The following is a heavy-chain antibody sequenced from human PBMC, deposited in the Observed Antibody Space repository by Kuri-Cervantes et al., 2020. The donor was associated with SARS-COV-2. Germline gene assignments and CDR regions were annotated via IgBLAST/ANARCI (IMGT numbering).Heavy chain of an antibody. CDR2: IYSGGST. V-gene: IGHV3-53*01. D-gene: IGHD2-15*01. Sequence: ETLSLTCAASGFTVSSNYMSWVRQAPGKGLEWVSVIYSGGSTYYADSVKGRFTTSRDNSKNTLYLQMNSLRAEDTAVYYCASGILYRWEGYFDYWGQGTLVTVSS. J-gene: IGHJ4*02. CDR3: ASGILYRWEGYFDY. CDR1: GFTVSSNY.